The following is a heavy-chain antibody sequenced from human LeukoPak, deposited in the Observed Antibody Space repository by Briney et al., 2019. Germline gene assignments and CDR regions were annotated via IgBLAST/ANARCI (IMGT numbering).Heavy chain of an antibody. CDR3: AKNLELWFGDLLYFDS. V-gene: IGHV3-30*18. J-gene: IGHJ4*02. Sequence: GGSLRLSCEASGFTFSNYAMHWVRQAPGRGPEWVAVISHDGGTESYADSVKGRFTISRDTSKRTVYLQMNSLRDEDTAVYYCAKNLELWFGDLLYFDSWGQGTLVTVSS. CDR2: ISHDGGTE. CDR1: GFTFSNYA. D-gene: IGHD3-10*01.